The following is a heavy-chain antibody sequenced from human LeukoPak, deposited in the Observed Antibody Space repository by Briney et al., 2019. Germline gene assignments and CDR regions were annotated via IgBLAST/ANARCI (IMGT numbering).Heavy chain of an antibody. CDR3: ARDEPFIALDY. J-gene: IGHJ4*02. V-gene: IGHV3-21*01. Sequence: GGCLRLSCAASGFTFSSYSMNCVCQAPQERLGRGSSISSSSRFIYYADSVKGRFTISRDNAKNSLYLQMNSLRAEDTAVYYCARDEPFIALDYWGQGTLVTVSS. CDR1: GFTFSSYS. D-gene: IGHD2-15*01. CDR2: ISSSSRFI.